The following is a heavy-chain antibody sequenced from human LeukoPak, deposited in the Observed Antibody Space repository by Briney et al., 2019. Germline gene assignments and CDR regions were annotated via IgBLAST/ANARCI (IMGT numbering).Heavy chain of an antibody. CDR1: GYSISIGYY. CDR3: ARNRDGYNSFDY. CDR2: IYHNGGV. J-gene: IGHJ4*02. V-gene: IGHV4-38-2*02. Sequence: SETLSLTCTVSGYSISIGYYWGWIRQATGQRLEWIASIYHNGGVYYNPSLKSRVTMSVDTSKNQFSLKLSSVTAADTAVYYCARNRDGYNSFDYWGQGTLVTVSS. D-gene: IGHD5-24*01.